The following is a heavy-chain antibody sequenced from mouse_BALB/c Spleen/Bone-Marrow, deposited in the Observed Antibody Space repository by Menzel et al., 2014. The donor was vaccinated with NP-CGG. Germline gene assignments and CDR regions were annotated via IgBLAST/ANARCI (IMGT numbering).Heavy chain of an antibody. V-gene: IGHV1-4*01. Sequence: QVQLQQSGAELARPGASGKMSCKASGYTFTTYTIHWMKQRPGQGLEWIGYIIPSSSYTNYNQKFKDKATLTADKSSSTAYMQLSSLTPEDSAVYYCAIRYYAMDYWGQGTSVTVSS. D-gene: IGHD1-1*01. CDR3: AIRYYAMDY. J-gene: IGHJ4*01. CDR2: IIPSSSYT. CDR1: GYTFTTYT.